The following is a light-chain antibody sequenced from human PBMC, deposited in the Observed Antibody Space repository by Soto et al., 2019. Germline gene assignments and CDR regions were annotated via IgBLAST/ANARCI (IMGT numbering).Light chain of an antibody. CDR2: AAS. Sequence: DIQMTQSPSSLSISVGDRVTITCRSSQSINNYLNWYQQKPGRVPKVLIYAASRLQSGVPSRFSGSGSGTDFTLTISGLQPEDSATYYCQQSYITPWTFGQGTKVEIK. V-gene: IGKV1-39*01. J-gene: IGKJ1*01. CDR1: QSINNY. CDR3: QQSYITPWT.